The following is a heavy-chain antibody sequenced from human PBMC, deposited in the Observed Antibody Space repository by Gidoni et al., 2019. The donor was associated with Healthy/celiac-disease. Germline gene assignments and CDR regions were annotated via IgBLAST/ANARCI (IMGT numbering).Heavy chain of an antibody. J-gene: IGHJ3*02. Sequence: EVQLVESGGGLVQPGRSLRLSCAASGFTFDDYAMHWVRQAPGKGLEWVSVISWNSGSIGYADSVKGRFTISRDNAKNSLYLQMNSLRAEDTALYYCAKDLIAVAGSAFDIWGQGTMVTVSS. CDR2: ISWNSGSI. D-gene: IGHD6-19*01. CDR1: GFTFDDYA. CDR3: AKDLIAVAGSAFDI. V-gene: IGHV3-9*01.